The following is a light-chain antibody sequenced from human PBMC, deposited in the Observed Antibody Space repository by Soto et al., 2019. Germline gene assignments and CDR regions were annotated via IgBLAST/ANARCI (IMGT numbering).Light chain of an antibody. J-gene: IGKJ4*01. CDR1: QGISSF. CDR2: AAS. CDR3: QQFNSYPLT. V-gene: IGKV1-9*01. Sequence: IQLTQSPSSLSASVGDRVTITCRASQGISSFLVWYQQRPGKAPKLLIYAASILQNGVPSRFSDSGSGTDFTLTISSLQPEDFASYYCQQFNSYPLTFGGGTMVEIK.